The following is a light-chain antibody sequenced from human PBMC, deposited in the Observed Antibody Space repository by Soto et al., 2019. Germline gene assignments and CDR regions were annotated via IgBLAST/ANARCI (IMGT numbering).Light chain of an antibody. CDR2: EVS. CDR1: SSDVGGYNY. CDR3: SSYAGSNNLGVV. V-gene: IGLV2-8*01. J-gene: IGLJ2*01. Sequence: QSVLTQPPSASGSPGQSVTISCTGTSSDVGGYNYVSWYQRHPGKAPKLMIYEVSKRPSGVPDRFSGSKSGNTASLTVSGLQAEDEADYYCSSYAGSNNLGVVFGGGTKLTVL.